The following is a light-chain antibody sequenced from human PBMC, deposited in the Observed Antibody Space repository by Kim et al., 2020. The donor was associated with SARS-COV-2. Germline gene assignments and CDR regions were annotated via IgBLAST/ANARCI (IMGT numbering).Light chain of an antibody. J-gene: IGKJ3*01. Sequence: DIQLTQSPSFLSASVGDRVTITCRASQGIDTYLAWYQQKPGKAPKVLIHGASTLQSGVPSRFSGSGSGTEFTLTINSLQPEDFATYYCQESIDYPYKFTFGPGTKVDIK. CDR1: QGIDTY. V-gene: IGKV1-9*01. CDR2: GAS. CDR3: QESIDYPYKFT.